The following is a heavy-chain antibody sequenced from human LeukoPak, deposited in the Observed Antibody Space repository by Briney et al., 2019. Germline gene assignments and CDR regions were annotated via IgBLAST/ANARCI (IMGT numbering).Heavy chain of an antibody. Sequence: GGSLRLSCAVSGFTFDKYAMRWVRQAPGKGLEWVSAITDRGDITYYADAVKGRFTISRDNSRNMLYLQMNSLRVEDTAIYFCAKRVPGVVGPVVDYWGQGTLVTVSS. CDR2: ITDRGDIT. V-gene: IGHV3-23*01. D-gene: IGHD2-2*01. CDR3: AKRVPGVVGPVVDY. J-gene: IGHJ4*02. CDR1: GFTFDKYA.